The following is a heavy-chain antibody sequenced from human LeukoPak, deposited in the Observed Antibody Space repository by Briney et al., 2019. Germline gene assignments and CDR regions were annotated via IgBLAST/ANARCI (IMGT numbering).Heavy chain of an antibody. CDR2: ISYDGSNK. CDR3: AKLGITMIVVVDY. J-gene: IGHJ4*02. Sequence: PGGSLRLSCAASGFTFSSYAMHWVRQAPGKGLEWVAVISYDGSNKYYADSVKGRFTISRDNSKNTLYLQMNSLRAEDTAVYYCAKLGITMIVVVDYWGQGTLVTVSS. V-gene: IGHV3-30*04. CDR1: GFTFSSYA. D-gene: IGHD3-22*01.